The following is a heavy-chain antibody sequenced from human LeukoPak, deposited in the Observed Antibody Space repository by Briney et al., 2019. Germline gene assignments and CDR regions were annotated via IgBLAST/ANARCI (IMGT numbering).Heavy chain of an antibody. Sequence: SETLSVTCTVSGGSISSGGYYWSWIRQHPGKGLEWIGYIYYSGSTYYNPSLKSRVTISVDTSKNQFSLKLSSVTAADTAVYYCASSFGKEPYYFDYWGQGTLVTVSS. D-gene: IGHD3-10*01. V-gene: IGHV4-31*03. CDR1: GGSISSGGYY. CDR3: ASSFGKEPYYFDY. CDR2: IYYSGST. J-gene: IGHJ4*02.